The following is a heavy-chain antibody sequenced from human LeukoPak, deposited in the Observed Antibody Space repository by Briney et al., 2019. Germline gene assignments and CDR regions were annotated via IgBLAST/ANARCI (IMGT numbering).Heavy chain of an antibody. CDR3: ARAERGYSYGYPAAPFDY. V-gene: IGHV1-69*06. Sequence: ASVKVSCKASGGTFSSYAISWVRQAPGQGLEWMGGIIPIFGTANYAQKFQGRVTITADKSTSTAYMELSSLRSEDTAVYYRARAERGYSYGYPAAPFDYWGQGTLVTVSS. CDR2: IIPIFGTA. CDR1: GGTFSSYA. J-gene: IGHJ4*02. D-gene: IGHD5-18*01.